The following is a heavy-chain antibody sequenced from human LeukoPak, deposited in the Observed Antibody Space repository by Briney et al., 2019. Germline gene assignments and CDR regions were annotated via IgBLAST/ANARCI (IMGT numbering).Heavy chain of an antibody. Sequence: SETLSLTCTVSGGSIISSGDYWWGWIRQPPGKGLEGIGRIYYTGTTYNDPSLKSRVTISVDTSKSHFSLRLTSVTAADTAVYYCARQRASGTWAFDIWGQGTMVTVSS. CDR2: IYYTGTT. CDR3: ARQRASGTWAFDI. J-gene: IGHJ3*02. CDR1: GGSIISSGDY. D-gene: IGHD3-10*01. V-gene: IGHV4-39*01.